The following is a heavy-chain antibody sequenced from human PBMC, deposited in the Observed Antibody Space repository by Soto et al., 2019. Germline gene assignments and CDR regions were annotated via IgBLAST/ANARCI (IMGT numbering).Heavy chain of an antibody. CDR2: IYNSRST. CDR1: GGSVSSTRYY. D-gene: IGHD3-10*01. J-gene: IGHJ6*02. V-gene: IGHV4-61*01. CDR3: ARDVRCWNRGSYYYYGIDV. Sequence: SETLSLTCTVSGGSVSSTRYYWSWIRHPQGKGLEWSGYIYNSRSTNYRPSIKSRVTISVDTSKNQFSLNLTSVTAADTAVYVWARDVRCWNRGSYYYYGIDVWGQGTMVTVSS.